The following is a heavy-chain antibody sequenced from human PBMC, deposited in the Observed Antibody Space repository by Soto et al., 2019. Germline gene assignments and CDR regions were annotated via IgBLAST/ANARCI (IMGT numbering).Heavy chain of an antibody. D-gene: IGHD1-26*01. CDR1: GGSISSSSYY. V-gene: IGHV4-39*01. Sequence: QLQLQESGPGLVKPSETLSLTCTVSGGSISSSSYYWGWIRQSPGKGLEWIGNIYYSGSTYYNPSLKSRVTISVDTSKNQFSLKLSSVTAADSAVYYCARRGGSSPFDYRGQGTLVTVSS. J-gene: IGHJ4*02. CDR2: IYYSGST. CDR3: ARRGGSSPFDY.